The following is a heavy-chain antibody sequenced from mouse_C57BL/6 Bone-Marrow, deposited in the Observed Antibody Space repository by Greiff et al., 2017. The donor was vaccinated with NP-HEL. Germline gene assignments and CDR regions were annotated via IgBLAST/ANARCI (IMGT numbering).Heavy chain of an antibody. D-gene: IGHD2-4*01. V-gene: IGHV1-76*01. Sequence: QVQLQQSGAELVRPGASVKLSCKASGYTFTDYYINWVKQRPGQGLEWIASIYPGSGNTYYNEKFKGKATLTAEKSSSTAYMQLSSLTSEDSAVYFCAREEYYDYAWYFDVWGTGTTVTVSS. J-gene: IGHJ1*03. CDR1: GYTFTDYY. CDR3: AREEYYDYAWYFDV. CDR2: IYPGSGNT.